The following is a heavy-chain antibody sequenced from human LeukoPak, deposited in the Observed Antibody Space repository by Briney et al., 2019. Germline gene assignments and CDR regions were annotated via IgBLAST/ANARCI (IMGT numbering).Heavy chain of an antibody. J-gene: IGHJ4*02. CDR3: ARDLTRFVVAATRGDY. Sequence: GGSLRLSCAASGFSFSSYAMSWVRQAPGKGLEWVSAISGSGGSTYYADSVKGRFTISRDNSKNTLYLQMNSLRAEDTAVYYCARDLTRFVVAATRGDYWGQGTLVTVSS. CDR1: GFSFSSYA. D-gene: IGHD2-15*01. V-gene: IGHV3-23*01. CDR2: ISGSGGST.